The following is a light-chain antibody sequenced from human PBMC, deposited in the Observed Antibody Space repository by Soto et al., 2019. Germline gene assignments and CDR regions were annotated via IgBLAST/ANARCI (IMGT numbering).Light chain of an antibody. V-gene: IGKV1-5*03. CDR3: HHYGST. CDR2: KAS. CDR1: QTISDW. Sequence: DIQMTQSPSTLSASIGDRVTITCRASQTISDWLAWHQQKPGKAPKLLIYKASSLESGVPSRFSGSGSGTEFTLTISRLEPEDFAVYYCHHYGSTFGQGTKVDIK. J-gene: IGKJ1*01.